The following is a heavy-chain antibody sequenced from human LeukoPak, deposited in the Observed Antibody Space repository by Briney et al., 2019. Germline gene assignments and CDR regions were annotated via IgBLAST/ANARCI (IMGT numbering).Heavy chain of an antibody. CDR2: MNPNSGNT. Sequence: GASVKVSCKASGYTFTSYDINWVRQATGQGLEWMGWMNPNSGNTGYAQKFQGRVTMTRNTSISTAYMELSSLRSDDTAVYYCAREGTLSYYYDSSGYYYRGPLDYWGQGTLVTVS. J-gene: IGHJ4*02. V-gene: IGHV1-8*01. D-gene: IGHD3-22*01. CDR3: AREGTLSYYYDSSGYYYRGPLDY. CDR1: GYTFTSYD.